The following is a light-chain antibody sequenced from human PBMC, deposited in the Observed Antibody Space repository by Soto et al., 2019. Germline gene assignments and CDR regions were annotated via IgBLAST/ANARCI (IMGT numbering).Light chain of an antibody. V-gene: IGLV3-21*02. CDR1: NIGSKS. J-gene: IGLJ1*01. CDR3: SSYAGRSSFPYV. Sequence: SYELTQPPSVSVAPGQTARITCGGNNIGSKSVHWYQQKPGQARVLVVYDDSDRPSGIPERFSGSNSGNTATLTISRVEAGDDADYYCSSYAGRSSFPYVFGTGTKVTVL. CDR2: DDS.